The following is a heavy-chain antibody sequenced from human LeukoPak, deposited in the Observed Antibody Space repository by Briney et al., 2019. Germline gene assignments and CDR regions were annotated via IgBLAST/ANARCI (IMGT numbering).Heavy chain of an antibody. Sequence: GASVKVSCKASGGTFSSYAISWVRQAPGQGLEWMGRIIPILGIANYAQKFQGRVTITADKSTSTAYMELSSLRSEDTAVYYCASGYYDSSGYFDYWGQGTLVTVSS. CDR1: GGTFSSYA. J-gene: IGHJ4*02. CDR2: IIPILGIA. D-gene: IGHD3-22*01. CDR3: ASGYYDSSGYFDY. V-gene: IGHV1-69*04.